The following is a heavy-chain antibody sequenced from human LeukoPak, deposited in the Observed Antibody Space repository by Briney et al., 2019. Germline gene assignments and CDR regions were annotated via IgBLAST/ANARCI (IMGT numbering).Heavy chain of an antibody. J-gene: IGHJ4*02. V-gene: IGHV3-21*01. CDR2: ISPDSGYI. D-gene: IGHD6-13*01. Sequence: TGGSLRLSCAASGFTFSSHSLMWVRQAPGKGLEWVSSISPDSGYIYYADSVKGRFTISRDNAENSLFPQMNSLGAEDTAVYYCAPFSAVTHYYFDYWGQGTLVTVSS. CDR3: APFSAVTHYYFDY. CDR1: GFTFSSHS.